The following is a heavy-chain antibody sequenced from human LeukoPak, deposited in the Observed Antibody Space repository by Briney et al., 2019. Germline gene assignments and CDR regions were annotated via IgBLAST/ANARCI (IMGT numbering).Heavy chain of an antibody. CDR3: VRDGGNFDVDY. CDR2: TCYSGTTYSGTP. J-gene: IGHJ4*02. Sequence: SETLSLTCTVSGGSISSSGYCWGWIRQSPVKGLEWMGSTCYSGTTYSGTPYSRPSLRSRMTISPDTSKNQFSLRLNTVTAADTAVYYCVRDGGNFDVDYWGQGALVTVSS. D-gene: IGHD3-9*01. V-gene: IGHV4-39*07. CDR1: GGSISSSGYC.